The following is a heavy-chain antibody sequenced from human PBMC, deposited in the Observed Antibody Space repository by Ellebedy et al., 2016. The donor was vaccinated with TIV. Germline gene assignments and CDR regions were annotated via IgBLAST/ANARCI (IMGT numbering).Heavy chain of an antibody. V-gene: IGHV3-74*01. CDR1: GVTFSSYT. CDR2: IGSDGIGT. J-gene: IGHJ3*02. CDR3: ARVYGSGATCPAAFDI. D-gene: IGHD2-15*01. Sequence: GESLKISCAASGVTFSSYTMNWVRQAPGEGLVWVSRIGSDGIGTSYADSVKGRFTISRDNAKNTLFLQMNSLRAEDTALYYCARVYGSGATCPAAFDIWGQGTMVTVSS.